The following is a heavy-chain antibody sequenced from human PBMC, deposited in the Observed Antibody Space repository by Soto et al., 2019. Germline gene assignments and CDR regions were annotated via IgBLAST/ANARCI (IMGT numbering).Heavy chain of an antibody. Sequence: SETLSLTCTVSGGSISSYYWSWIRQPPGKGLEWIGYIYYSGSTNYNPSLKSRVTISVDTSKNQFSLKLSSVTAADTAVYYCARAITIFGVGPPAPHFDYWGQGTLVTVSS. J-gene: IGHJ4*02. CDR1: GGSISSYY. V-gene: IGHV4-59*01. D-gene: IGHD3-3*01. CDR3: ARAITIFGVGPPAPHFDY. CDR2: IYYSGST.